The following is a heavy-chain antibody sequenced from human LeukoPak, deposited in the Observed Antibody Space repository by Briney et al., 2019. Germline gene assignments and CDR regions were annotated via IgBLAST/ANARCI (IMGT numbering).Heavy chain of an antibody. CDR1: GFTFSSYA. J-gene: IGHJ4*02. CDR2: ISGSGGST. Sequence: GGSLRLSCAASGFTFSSYAMSWVRQAPGKGLEWVSAISGSGGSTYYADSVKGRFTIPRDNSQNTLYLQMNSLRAEDTAVYYCAIKPGYCSGGSCGALDYWGERTLVTVSS. V-gene: IGHV3-23*01. D-gene: IGHD2-15*01. CDR3: AIKPGYCSGGSCGALDY.